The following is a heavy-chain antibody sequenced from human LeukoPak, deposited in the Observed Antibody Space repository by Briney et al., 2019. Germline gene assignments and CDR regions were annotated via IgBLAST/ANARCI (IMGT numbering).Heavy chain of an antibody. CDR1: GFTFSSYG. D-gene: IGHD3-3*02. V-gene: IGHV3-33*01. J-gene: IGHJ6*03. Sequence: GGSLRLSCAASGFTFSSYGMHWVRQAPGKGLEWVAVILSDGSKEFYTDSVKGRFTISRDNSKNTLYLQMNSLRAEDTAVYYCARAISLYYYYYMDVWGKGTTVTVSS. CDR2: ILSDGSKE. CDR3: ARAISLYYYYYMDV.